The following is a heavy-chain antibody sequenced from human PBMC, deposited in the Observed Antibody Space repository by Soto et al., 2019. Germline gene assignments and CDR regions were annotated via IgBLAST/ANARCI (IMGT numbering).Heavy chain of an antibody. CDR3: ARGYYYRAIWYFDL. Sequence: TGGSLRLSCAASGFTFSSYEMNWVRQAPGKGLEWVSYISSSGSTIYYADSVKGRFTISRDNAKNSLYLQMNSLRAEDTAVYYCARGYYYRAIWYFDLWGRGTLVTVSS. J-gene: IGHJ2*01. D-gene: IGHD3-22*01. CDR2: ISSSGSTI. V-gene: IGHV3-48*03. CDR1: GFTFSSYE.